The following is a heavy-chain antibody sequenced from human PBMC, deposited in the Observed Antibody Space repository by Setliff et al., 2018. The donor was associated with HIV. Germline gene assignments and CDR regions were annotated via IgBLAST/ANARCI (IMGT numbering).Heavy chain of an antibody. CDR1: GGSISSGGYY. V-gene: IGHV4-61*09. CDR2: IYTSGST. D-gene: IGHD1-1*01. J-gene: IGHJ4*02. CDR3: ARGGWNDVS. Sequence: SETLSLTCTVSGGSISSGGYYWSWIRQPAGKGLEWIGHIYTSGSTNYNPSLKSRVTISVDTSKNQFSLKLSSVTAADTAVYYCARGGWNDVSWGQGTLVTVSS.